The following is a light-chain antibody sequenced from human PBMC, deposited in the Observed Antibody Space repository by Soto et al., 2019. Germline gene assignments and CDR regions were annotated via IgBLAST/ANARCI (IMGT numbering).Light chain of an antibody. CDR2: DVS. CDR1: SSDVGGYNY. V-gene: IGLV2-14*01. Sequence: QSVLTQPASVSGSPGQSITISCTGTSSDVGGYNYVSWYQQHPGKAPKLMIYDVSNRPSRVSNRFSGSKSGNTASLTISGLQAEDEADYYCSSYTSSSLVFGTGTKVTVL. J-gene: IGLJ1*01. CDR3: SSYTSSSLV.